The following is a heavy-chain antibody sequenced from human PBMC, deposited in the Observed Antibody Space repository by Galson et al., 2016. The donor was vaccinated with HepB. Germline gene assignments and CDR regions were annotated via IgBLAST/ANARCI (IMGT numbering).Heavy chain of an antibody. CDR3: ARDMWGYEILTAHQRGAFDV. CDR2: ITRSSRTI. CDR1: GFTFSTYN. V-gene: IGHV3-48*01. D-gene: IGHD3-9*01. J-gene: IGHJ3*01. Sequence: SLRLSCAASGFTFSTYNMNWFRQSPGKGLEWLAHITRSSRTIYYADSVKGRFTVSRDNSKNMLYLQMNSLRVEDTVVYCCARDMWGYEILTAHQRGAFDVWGQGTLVTVS.